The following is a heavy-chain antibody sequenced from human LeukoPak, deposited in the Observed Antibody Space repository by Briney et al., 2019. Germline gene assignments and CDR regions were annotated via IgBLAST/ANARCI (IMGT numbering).Heavy chain of an antibody. V-gene: IGHV3-48*02. CDR1: GFTFSIYT. CDR3: ARYCSGGSCYWDGFDY. J-gene: IGHJ4*02. Sequence: GGSLRLSCAASGFTFSIYTMSWVRQAPGKGLEWVSHITTTSNTKYYADSVKGRFTISRDNAKNSLYLQMNSLRDEDTAVYYCARYCSGGSCYWDGFDYWGQGTLVTVSS. CDR2: ITTTSNTK. D-gene: IGHD2-15*01.